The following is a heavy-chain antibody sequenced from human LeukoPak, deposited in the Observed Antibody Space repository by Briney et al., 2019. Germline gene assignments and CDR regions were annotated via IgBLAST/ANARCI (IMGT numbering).Heavy chain of an antibody. D-gene: IGHD3-16*01. CDR3: ARDDTFGGALNYFDY. CDR2: IYYSGST. CDR1: GGSINSYY. Sequence: SETLSLTCTVSGGSINSYYWSWIRQPPGKGLEWIGYIYYSGSTNYNPSLKSRVTMSVDTSKNQFSLKLSSVTAADTAVYYCARDDTFGGALNYFDYWGQGTLVTVSS. V-gene: IGHV4-59*12. J-gene: IGHJ4*02.